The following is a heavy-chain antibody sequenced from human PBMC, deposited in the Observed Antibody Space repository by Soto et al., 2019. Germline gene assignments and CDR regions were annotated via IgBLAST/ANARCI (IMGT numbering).Heavy chain of an antibody. Sequence: GGSLRLSCASSGFTFSSHAMSLVRQAPGKGLEWVSAISGSGGSTYYADSVKGRFTISRDNSKNTLYLQMNSLRAEDTAVYYCAKDTPVLSGWYEFDYLGQGTLVTVSS. CDR3: AKDTPVLSGWYEFDY. V-gene: IGHV3-23*01. CDR1: GFTFSSHA. D-gene: IGHD6-19*01. CDR2: ISGSGGST. J-gene: IGHJ4*02.